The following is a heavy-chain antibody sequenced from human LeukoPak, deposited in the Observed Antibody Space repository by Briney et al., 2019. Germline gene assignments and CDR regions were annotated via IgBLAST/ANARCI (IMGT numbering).Heavy chain of an antibody. CDR2: INHSGST. CDR3: ASPGYSSSWFDY. V-gene: IGHV4-34*01. D-gene: IGHD6-13*01. J-gene: IGHJ4*02. Sequence: PSETLSLTCAVYGGSFSGYYWSWLRQPPGNGLEWMGEINHSGSTNYKPSLKSRVTISVDTSKNQFSLKLSSVTAADTAVYYCASPGYSSSWFDYWGQGTLVTVSS. CDR1: GGSFSGYY.